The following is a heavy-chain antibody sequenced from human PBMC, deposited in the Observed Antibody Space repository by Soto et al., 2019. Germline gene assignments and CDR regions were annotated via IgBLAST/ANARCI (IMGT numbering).Heavy chain of an antibody. CDR2: ISYDGSKK. D-gene: IGHD5-18*01. Sequence: QVQLVESGGGLVQPGRSLRLSCAASGFTFSSYVMHWVRQAPGKGLEWVAVISYDGSKKYYADSVKGRFTISRDNSKNTVYLQMNSLRAADKAVYYCANPEGDSYGPSNDYWGHGTLVTVSS. CDR1: GFTFSSYV. J-gene: IGHJ4*01. CDR3: ANPEGDSYGPSNDY. V-gene: IGHV3-30*18.